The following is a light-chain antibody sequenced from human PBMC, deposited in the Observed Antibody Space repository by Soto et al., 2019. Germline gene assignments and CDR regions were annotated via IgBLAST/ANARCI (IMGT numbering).Light chain of an antibody. J-gene: IGKJ4*01. Sequence: IQITQSPSIPSASVRERVTISCRAKKSISSWLAWYQQKSGQAPRLLIHDASSLKNGVPARFSGSGSGTDFTLTISSLQPDDVATYYCQQYNSSPLTFGRGTKLDIK. CDR1: KSISSW. CDR2: DAS. V-gene: IGKV1-5*01. CDR3: QQYNSSPLT.